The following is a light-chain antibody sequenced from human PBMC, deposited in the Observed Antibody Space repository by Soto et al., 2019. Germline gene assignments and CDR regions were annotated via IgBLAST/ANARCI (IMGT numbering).Light chain of an antibody. J-gene: IGLJ1*01. V-gene: IGLV2-18*02. CDR2: EVS. Sequence: QSALTQPPSVSGSPGQSVTISCTGTSSDVGSYNRVSWYQQPPGTAPKLMIYEVSNRPSGVPDRFSGSKSGNTASLTISGLQAEDEADYYCSSYTRSSTDVFGTGTKLTV. CDR1: SSDVGSYNR. CDR3: SSYTRSSTDV.